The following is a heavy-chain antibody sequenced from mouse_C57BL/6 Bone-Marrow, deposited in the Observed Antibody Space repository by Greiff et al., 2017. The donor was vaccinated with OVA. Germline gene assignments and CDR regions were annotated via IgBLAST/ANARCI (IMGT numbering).Heavy chain of an antibody. Sequence: QVQLQQPGAELVKPGASVKLSCKASGYTFTSYWMQWVKQRPGQGLEWIGEIDPSDSCTNYNQKFKGKATLTVDTSSSTAYMQLSSLTSEDSAVYYCAREHYGSSYDYWGQGTTLTVSS. CDR1: GYTFTSYW. J-gene: IGHJ2*01. CDR3: AREHYGSSYDY. V-gene: IGHV1-50*01. D-gene: IGHD1-1*01. CDR2: IDPSDSCT.